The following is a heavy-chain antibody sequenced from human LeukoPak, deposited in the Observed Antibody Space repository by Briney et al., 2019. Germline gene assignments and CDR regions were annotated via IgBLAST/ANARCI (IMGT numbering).Heavy chain of an antibody. CDR3: AKDGAATYYYGMDV. J-gene: IGHJ6*02. V-gene: IGHV3-9*01. Sequence: PGGSLRLSCAASGFTFDDYAMHRVRQAPGKGLEWVSGISWNSGSIGYADSVKGRFTISRDNAKNSLYLQMNSLRAEDTALYYCAKDGAATYYYGMDVWGQGTTVTVSS. CDR1: GFTFDDYA. D-gene: IGHD2-15*01. CDR2: ISWNSGSI.